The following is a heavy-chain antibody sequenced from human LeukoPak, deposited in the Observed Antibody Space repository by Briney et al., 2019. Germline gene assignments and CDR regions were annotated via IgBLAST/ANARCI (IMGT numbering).Heavy chain of an antibody. Sequence: SVKVSCKASGGTFSSYAISWVRQAPGQGLEWMGGIIPIFGTANYAQKFQGRVTITADESTSTAYMELSSLRSEDTAVYYCARGSFPYYYDSSGYYPAWGQGTLVSVSS. D-gene: IGHD3-22*01. CDR3: ARGSFPYYYDSSGYYPA. CDR2: IIPIFGTA. J-gene: IGHJ4*02. V-gene: IGHV1-69*13. CDR1: GGTFSSYA.